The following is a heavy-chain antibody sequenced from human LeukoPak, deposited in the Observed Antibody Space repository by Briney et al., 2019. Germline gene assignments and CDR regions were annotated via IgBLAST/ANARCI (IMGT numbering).Heavy chain of an antibody. D-gene: IGHD3-10*01. Sequence: GGSLRLSCAASGFTFSSYAMSWVRQAPGKGLEWVSAISGSGGSTYYADSVKGRFTISRDNSKNTLYLQMNSLRAEDTAVYYCARSERPRGWFDPWGQGTLVTVSS. CDR1: GFTFSSYA. J-gene: IGHJ5*02. CDR2: ISGSGGST. V-gene: IGHV3-23*01. CDR3: ARSERPRGWFDP.